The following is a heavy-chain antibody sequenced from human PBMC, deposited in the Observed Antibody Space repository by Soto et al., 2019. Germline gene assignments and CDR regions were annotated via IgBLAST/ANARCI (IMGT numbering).Heavy chain of an antibody. CDR2: IYYSGNT. CDR1: GGSIRRSRYY. CDR3: ARRHDYGDYVDY. Sequence: PSETPSLPCTVSGGSIRRSRYYWGWVRQPPGKGLEWIGNIYYSGNTYYNPSLKSRVTISVDTSKNQFSLRLSSVTAADTAVYFCARRHDYGDYVDYWGQGTLVTVSS. J-gene: IGHJ4*02. D-gene: IGHD4-17*01. V-gene: IGHV4-39*01.